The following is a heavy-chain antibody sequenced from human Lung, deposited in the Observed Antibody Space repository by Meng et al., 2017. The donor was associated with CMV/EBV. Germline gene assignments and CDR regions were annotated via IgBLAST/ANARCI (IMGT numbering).Heavy chain of an antibody. CDR1: RIPFSAYT. Sequence: GEXXKISCAASRIPFSAYTMNWVRQAPGKGLEWVSSFSSMSTSMSYADSVRGRFIVSRDNANNSLYLQMTGLRAEDTAVYYCALVPAATSFVDSWDPGTXVTVSS. D-gene: IGHD2-2*01. V-gene: IGHV3-21*06. CDR2: FSSMSTSM. J-gene: IGHJ4*02. CDR3: ALVPAATSFVDS.